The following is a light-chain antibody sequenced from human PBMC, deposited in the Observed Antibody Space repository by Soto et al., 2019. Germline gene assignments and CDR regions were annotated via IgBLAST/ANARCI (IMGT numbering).Light chain of an antibody. CDR2: EVS. V-gene: IGLV2-23*02. Sequence: QSVLSQPASVSGSPGQSITISCSGTSSDVGSYDLVSWYQQHPGKVPKLMIFEVSKRPSGVSTRFSGSKSGNTASLTISGLEAEDEADYYCCAYAGSSFVVFGGGTKLTVL. J-gene: IGLJ2*01. CDR1: SSDVGSYDL. CDR3: CAYAGSSFVV.